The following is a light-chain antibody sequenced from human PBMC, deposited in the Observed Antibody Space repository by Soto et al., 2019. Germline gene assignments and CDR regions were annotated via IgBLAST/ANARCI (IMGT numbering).Light chain of an antibody. Sequence: EIVLTQSPGTLSLSPGERATLSCRASQSVSSSYLAWYQQKPGQAPRLLIYGASSRATGIPDRFSGSGPGTDFTLTVSRLEPADFAVYYCQQYGSPPPYTFGQGTKLAIK. J-gene: IGKJ2*01. CDR2: GAS. CDR3: QQYGSPPPYT. V-gene: IGKV3-20*01. CDR1: QSVSSSY.